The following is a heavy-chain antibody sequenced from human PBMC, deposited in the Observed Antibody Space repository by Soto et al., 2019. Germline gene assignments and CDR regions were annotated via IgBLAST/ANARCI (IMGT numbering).Heavy chain of an antibody. CDR3: ARGSIGTTGTTKDFDY. J-gene: IGHJ4*02. CDR2: IYYSGST. D-gene: IGHD1-1*01. CDR1: GGSISSGGYY. Sequence: PSETLSLTCTVSGGSISSGGYYWSWIRQHPGKGLEWIGYIYYSGSTYYNPSLKSRVTISVDTSKNQFSLKLSSVTAADTAVYYCARGSIGTTGTTKDFDYWGQGTLVTVSS. V-gene: IGHV4-31*03.